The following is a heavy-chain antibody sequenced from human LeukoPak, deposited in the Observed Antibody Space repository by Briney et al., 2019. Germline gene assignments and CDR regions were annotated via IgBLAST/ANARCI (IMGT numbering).Heavy chain of an antibody. D-gene: IGHD6-19*01. CDR3: ARDNMAGDRGSFDY. CDR1: GFTLSSYS. V-gene: IGHV3-21*01. J-gene: IGHJ4*01. CDR2: ISIRSSYI. Sequence: GGSLRLSCVASGFTLSSYSRNWVRQAPGKGLEGVSSISIRSSYIYYADTLNGRITISRDNAKSSLYLQMNGLRAEDTAVYYCARDNMAGDRGSFDYWGHGTLVTVSS.